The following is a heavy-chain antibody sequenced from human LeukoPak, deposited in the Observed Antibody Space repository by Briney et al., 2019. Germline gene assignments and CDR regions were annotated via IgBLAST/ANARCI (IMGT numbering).Heavy chain of an antibody. V-gene: IGHV4-59*03. J-gene: IGHJ3*02. Sequence: SETLSLTCTVSGDSISSSYWSWIRQPPGKGLEWIGYIHHSGRTNYKPSLKSRVTIFVDTSNIQFSLRLTSLIATDTAMYYCVRGYYDSRGGSNPFDIWGQGTMVTVSS. D-gene: IGHD3-22*01. CDR2: IHHSGRT. CDR1: GDSISSSY. CDR3: VRGYYDSRGGSNPFDI.